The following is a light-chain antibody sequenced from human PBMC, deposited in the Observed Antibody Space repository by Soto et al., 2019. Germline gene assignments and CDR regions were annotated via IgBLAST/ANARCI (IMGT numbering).Light chain of an antibody. CDR3: QQTDSTPQT. Sequence: DIQMTQSPSSLSASVGDRVTISCRASQSIRNYVSWYQQKPGTAPKLLIRAASTLQSGVPSRFSGSGSGTDCTLTISSLQIEEFATYFCQQTDSTPQTFGQGTNVEI. CDR1: QSIRNY. V-gene: IGKV1-39*01. CDR2: AAS. J-gene: IGKJ1*01.